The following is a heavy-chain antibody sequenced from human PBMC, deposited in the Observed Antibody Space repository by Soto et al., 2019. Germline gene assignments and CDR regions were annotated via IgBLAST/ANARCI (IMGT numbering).Heavy chain of an antibody. D-gene: IGHD6-13*01. Sequence: SVKVSCKASGGTFSSYAISWVRQAPGQGLEWMGGIIPIFGTANYAQKFQGRVTITADESTSTAYMELSSLRSEDTAVYYCARVVSSSWYYNYYYGMDVWGQGTTVTVSS. J-gene: IGHJ6*02. CDR2: IIPIFGTA. CDR3: ARVVSSSWYYNYYYGMDV. CDR1: GGTFSSYA. V-gene: IGHV1-69*13.